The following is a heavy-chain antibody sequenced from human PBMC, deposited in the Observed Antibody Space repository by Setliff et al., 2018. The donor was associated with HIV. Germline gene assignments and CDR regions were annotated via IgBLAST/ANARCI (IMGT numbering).Heavy chain of an antibody. V-gene: IGHV4-39*07. CDR3: ARDPGAYYDYVWGSYRCYYFDY. J-gene: IGHJ4*02. CDR2: IYHSGST. Sequence: PSETLSLTCTVSGGSISGSGYYWGWIRQPPGKGLEWIGSIYHSGSTYYNPSLKSRVTISVDTSKNQFSLKLSSVTAADTAVYYCARDPGAYYDYVWGSYRCYYFDYWGQGTLVTVSS. CDR1: GGSISGSGYY. D-gene: IGHD3-16*02.